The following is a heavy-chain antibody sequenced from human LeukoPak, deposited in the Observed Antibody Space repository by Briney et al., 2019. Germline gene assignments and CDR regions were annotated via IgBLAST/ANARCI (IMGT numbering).Heavy chain of an antibody. Sequence: SETLSPTCAVSGDSISSSNWWSWVRQPPGKGLEWIGEIYHSGGTNYNPSLKSRVTISVDKSKNQSSLKLSSVTAADTAVYYCARGRGYSYGPLDYWGQGTLVIVSS. V-gene: IGHV4-4*02. CDR2: IYHSGGT. D-gene: IGHD5-18*01. J-gene: IGHJ4*02. CDR1: GDSISSSNW. CDR3: ARGRGYSYGPLDY.